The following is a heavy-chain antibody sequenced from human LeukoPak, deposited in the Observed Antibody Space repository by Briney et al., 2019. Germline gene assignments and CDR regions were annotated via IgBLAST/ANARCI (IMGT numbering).Heavy chain of an antibody. V-gene: IGHV1-46*01. CDR1: GYTFTSYY. J-gene: IGHJ4*02. CDR2: INPSGGST. D-gene: IGHD2-2*01. Sequence: ASVKVSCKASGYTFTSYYMHWVRQAPGQGLEWMGIINPSGGSTTYAQRFQGRVTMTRDTSTSTVYMELSSLRSEDTAVYYCARQCSSTSRTDYWGQGALVTVSS. CDR3: ARQCSSTSRTDY.